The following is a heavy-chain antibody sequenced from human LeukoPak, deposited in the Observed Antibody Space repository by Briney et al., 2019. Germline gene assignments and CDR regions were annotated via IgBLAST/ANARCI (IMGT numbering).Heavy chain of an antibody. CDR1: GFTFDDYA. Sequence: PGRSLRLSCAASGFTFDDYAMHWVRQAPGKGLEWVSGISWNSGSIGYADFVKGRFTISRDNAKNSLYLQMNSLRAEDTALYYCAKDKAMGDYYYYYGMDVWGQGTTVTVSS. J-gene: IGHJ6*02. CDR2: ISWNSGSI. CDR3: AKDKAMGDYYYYYGMDV. V-gene: IGHV3-9*01. D-gene: IGHD5-18*01.